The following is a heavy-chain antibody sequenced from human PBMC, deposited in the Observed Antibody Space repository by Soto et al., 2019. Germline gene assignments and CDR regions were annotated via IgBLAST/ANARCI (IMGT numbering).Heavy chain of an antibody. V-gene: IGHV1-18*01. CDR3: ARTQVRVLRYFDWSPAGAFDI. CDR1: GYTFTSCG. D-gene: IGHD3-9*01. J-gene: IGHJ3*02. CDR2: ISAYNGNT. Sequence: ASVKVSSKASGYTFTSCGMSWVRQAPGQGLEWMGWISAYNGNTNYAQKLQGRITMTTDTSTSTAYMELRSLRSDATAVYYCARTQVRVLRYFDWSPAGAFDIWGQGTMVTVSS.